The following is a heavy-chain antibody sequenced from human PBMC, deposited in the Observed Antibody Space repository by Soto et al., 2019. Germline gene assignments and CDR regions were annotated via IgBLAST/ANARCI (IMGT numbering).Heavy chain of an antibody. CDR2: VSWNSGFT. CDR3: VKGGSAPVAMLDAFDI. CDR1: GFTIDDYA. D-gene: IGHD2-2*01. J-gene: IGHJ3*02. V-gene: IGHV3-9*01. Sequence: EVQLVESGGGLVQPGRSLRLSCAASGFTIDDYAMHWVRQPPGKGLEWVSGVSWNSGFTGYADSVKGRFTISRDNAKNSLYLQTNSLRAEDTVLYYCVKGGSAPVAMLDAFDIWGQGTMVTVSS.